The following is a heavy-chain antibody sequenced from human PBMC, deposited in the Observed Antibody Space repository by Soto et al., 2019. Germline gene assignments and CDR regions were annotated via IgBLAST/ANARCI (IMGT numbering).Heavy chain of an antibody. CDR2: ISYDGSNK. CDR1: GFTFSSYG. CDR3: AKDHGSWFDP. V-gene: IGHV3-30*18. J-gene: IGHJ5*02. Sequence: PGGSLRLSCAASGFTFSSYGMHWVRQAPGKGLEWVAVISYDGSNKYYADSVKGRFTISRDNSKNTLYLQMNSLRAEDTAVYYCAKDHGSWFDPWGQGTLVTVSS. D-gene: IGHD2-15*01.